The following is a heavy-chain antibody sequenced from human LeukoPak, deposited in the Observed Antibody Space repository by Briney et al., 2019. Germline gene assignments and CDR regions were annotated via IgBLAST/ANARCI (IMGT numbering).Heavy chain of an antibody. CDR1: GFTFGDYA. CDR3: TRDPYYDFWSGYYYYFDY. Sequence: GGSLRLSCTASGFTFGDYAMSWFRQAPGKGLEWVGFIRSKAYGGTTEYAASVKGRFTISRDDSKSIAYLQMNSLKTEDTAVYYCTRDPYYDFWSGYYYYFDYGGQGSLVTVSS. V-gene: IGHV3-49*03. J-gene: IGHJ4*02. D-gene: IGHD3-3*01. CDR2: IRSKAYGGTT.